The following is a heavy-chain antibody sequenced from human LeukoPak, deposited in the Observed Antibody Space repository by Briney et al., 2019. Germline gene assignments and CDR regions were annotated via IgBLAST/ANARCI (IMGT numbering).Heavy chain of an antibody. CDR1: GFTFSSYA. Sequence: GGSLRLSCAASGFTFSSYAMSWVRQAPGEGLEWVSAISGSGGSTYYADSVKGRFTISRDNSKNTLYLQMNSLRAEDTAVYYCAKGGSSPYYYYYGMDVWGQGTTVTVSS. D-gene: IGHD6-13*01. V-gene: IGHV3-23*01. CDR2: ISGSGGST. J-gene: IGHJ6*02. CDR3: AKGGSSPYYYYYGMDV.